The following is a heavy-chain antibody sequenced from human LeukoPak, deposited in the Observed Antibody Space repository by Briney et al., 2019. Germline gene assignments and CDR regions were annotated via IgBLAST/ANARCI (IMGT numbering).Heavy chain of an antibody. Sequence: GRSLRLSCAASGFTFSDYYMSWIRQAPGKGLEWVSYISSSGSTIYYADSVKGRFTISRDNAKNSLYLQMNSLRAEDTAVYYCARVGGTKDIVVVVEYYFDYWGQGTLVTVSS. J-gene: IGHJ4*02. V-gene: IGHV3-11*01. CDR1: GFTFSDYY. CDR2: ISSSGSTI. D-gene: IGHD2-15*01. CDR3: ARVGGTKDIVVVVEYYFDY.